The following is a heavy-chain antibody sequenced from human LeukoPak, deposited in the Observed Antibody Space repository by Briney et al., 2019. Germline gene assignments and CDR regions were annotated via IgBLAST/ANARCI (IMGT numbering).Heavy chain of an antibody. CDR2: ISGAGGRT. Sequence: PGGSLRLSCAASGFSLSTYAMSWVRQAPVKGPEWVSAISGAGGRTYYADSVKGRFTISRDNSKNTLYLQMDSLRAEDTAVYYCAKDRADNGDRLRFDPWGQGTLVTVSS. CDR1: GFSLSTYA. D-gene: IGHD4-17*01. CDR3: AKDRADNGDRLRFDP. J-gene: IGHJ5*02. V-gene: IGHV3-23*01.